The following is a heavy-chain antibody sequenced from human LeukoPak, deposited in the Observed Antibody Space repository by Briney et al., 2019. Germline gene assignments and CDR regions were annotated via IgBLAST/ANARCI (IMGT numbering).Heavy chain of an antibody. CDR1: GFAFSDYS. Sequence: GSLRLSCAASGFAFSDYSMNWIRQPPGKGLEWIGQIYYSGSTNYNPSLKSRVTISVDTSKNQFSLKLSSVTAADTAVYYCVGGGSYLRYYFDYWGQGTLVTVSS. V-gene: IGHV4-59*08. CDR2: IYYSGST. CDR3: VGGGSYLRYYFDY. J-gene: IGHJ4*02. D-gene: IGHD1-26*01.